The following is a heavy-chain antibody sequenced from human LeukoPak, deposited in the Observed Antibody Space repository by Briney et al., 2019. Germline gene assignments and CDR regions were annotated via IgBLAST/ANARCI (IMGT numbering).Heavy chain of an antibody. CDR2: IYSSVST. J-gene: IGHJ4*02. Sequence: SETLSLTCTVSGGSISSNAYYWAWIRRPPGKGLEWIGSIYSSVSTYYNPSLKSRVTISVDTSKNRFSLRLSSVTAADTALYYCAYSGSYGHLGYWGQGIPVTVSS. CDR3: AYSGSYGHLGY. V-gene: IGHV4-39*01. D-gene: IGHD1-26*01. CDR1: GGSISSNAYY.